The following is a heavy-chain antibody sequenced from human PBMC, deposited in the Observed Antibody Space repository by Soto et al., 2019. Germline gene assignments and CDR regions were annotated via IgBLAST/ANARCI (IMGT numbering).Heavy chain of an antibody. CDR1: GFTFSNYA. Sequence: PGGSLRLSCAASGFTFSNYAMTWVRQAPGKGLEWVSTISGSGFTTYYADSVKGRFTISRDNSKNTIYLQMTSLRADDTAVYYCARDGSIAAVEIWFDPWGQGTLVTVSS. D-gene: IGHD6-13*01. J-gene: IGHJ5*02. CDR2: ISGSGFTT. CDR3: ARDGSIAAVEIWFDP. V-gene: IGHV3-23*01.